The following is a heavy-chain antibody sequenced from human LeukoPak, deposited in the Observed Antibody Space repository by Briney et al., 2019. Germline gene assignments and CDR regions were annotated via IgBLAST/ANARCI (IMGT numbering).Heavy chain of an antibody. J-gene: IGHJ4*02. CDR1: GASFSGYY. CDR3: ARGRSSGWTNYFDY. D-gene: IGHD6-19*01. V-gene: IGHV4-34*01. CDR2: INHSGSA. Sequence: PSETLSLTCAVYGASFSGYYWRWISHPAGKGLEWIGEINHSGSANYNPSLKSRVPISVDTSKNQFSLKLSSVTAADTAVYYCARGRSSGWTNYFDYWGQGTLVTVSS.